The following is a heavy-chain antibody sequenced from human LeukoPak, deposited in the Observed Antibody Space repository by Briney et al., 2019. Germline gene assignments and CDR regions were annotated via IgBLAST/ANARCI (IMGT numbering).Heavy chain of an antibody. D-gene: IGHD1-14*01. CDR1: GFTFSSYA. CDR2: ISGSGGST. V-gene: IGHV3-23*01. CDR3: ANWPPRNRPRDGY. J-gene: IGHJ4*02. Sequence: PGGSLRLSCAASGFTFSSYAMSWVRQAPGKGLEWVTAISGSGGSTYYAGSVKGRFTISRDNSKNTLYLQMNSLRAEDTAVYYCANWPPRNRPRDGYWGQGTLVTVSS.